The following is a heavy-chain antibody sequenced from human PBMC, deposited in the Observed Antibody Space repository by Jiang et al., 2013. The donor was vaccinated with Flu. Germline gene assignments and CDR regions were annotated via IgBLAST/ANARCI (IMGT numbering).Heavy chain of an antibody. Sequence: QLVESGARGEKAGGVSEDLRVRVLDTALPATGSGWVRQMPGKGLEWMGRIDPSDSYTNYSPSFQGHVTISADKSISTAYLQWSSLKASDTAMYYCARHSPDVPDYEASYWGQGTLVTVSS. CDR2: IDPSDSYT. V-gene: IGHV5-10-1*01. D-gene: IGHD4-17*01. CDR3: ARHSPDVPDYEASY. CDR1: DTALPATG. J-gene: IGHJ4*02.